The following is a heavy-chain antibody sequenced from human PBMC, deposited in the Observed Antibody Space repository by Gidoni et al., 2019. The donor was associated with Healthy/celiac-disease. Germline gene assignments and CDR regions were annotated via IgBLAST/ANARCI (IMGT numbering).Heavy chain of an antibody. CDR2: INHSGST. V-gene: IGHV4-34*01. J-gene: IGHJ4*02. Sequence: QVQLQQWGAGLLKPSETLSLTCAVYGGSFSGYYWSWILQPPGKGLEWIGEINHSGSTNYNPSLKSRVTISVDTSKNQVSLKLSSVTAADTAVYYCARIRDGVSGGSCYIDYWGQGTLVTVSS. D-gene: IGHD2-15*01. CDR1: GGSFSGYY. CDR3: ARIRDGVSGGSCYIDY.